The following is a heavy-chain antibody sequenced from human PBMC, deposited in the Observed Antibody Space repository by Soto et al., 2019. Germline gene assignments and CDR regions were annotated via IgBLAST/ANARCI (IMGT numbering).Heavy chain of an antibody. CDR1: GGSFSGYY. Sequence: ETLSLTCAVYGGSFSGYYWSWIRQPPGKGLEWIGEINHSGSTNYNPSLKSRVTISVDTSKNQFSLKLSSVTAADTAVYYCARWVEVYLDYFDSWGQGTPVTVSS. J-gene: IGHJ4*02. CDR2: INHSGST. CDR3: ARWVEVYLDYFDS. V-gene: IGHV4-34*01. D-gene: IGHD2-2*02.